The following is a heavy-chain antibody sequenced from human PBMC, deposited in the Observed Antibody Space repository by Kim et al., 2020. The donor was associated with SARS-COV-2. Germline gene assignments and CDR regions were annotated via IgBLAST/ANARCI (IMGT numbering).Heavy chain of an antibody. D-gene: IGHD1-1*01. CDR1: GGSISSYY. V-gene: IGHV4-59*08. J-gene: IGHJ4*02. Sequence: SETLSLTCTVSGGSISSYYWSWIRQPPGKGLEWIGYIYYSGSTNYNPSLKSRVTISVDTSKNQFSLKLSSVTAADTAVYYCARHRKGNGWNVMVDFDYWGQGTLVTVSS. CDR3: ARHRKGNGWNVMVDFDY. CDR2: IYYSGST.